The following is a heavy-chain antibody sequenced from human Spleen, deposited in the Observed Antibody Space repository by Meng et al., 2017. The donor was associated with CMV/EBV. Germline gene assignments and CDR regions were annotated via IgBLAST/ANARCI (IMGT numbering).Heavy chain of an antibody. V-gene: IGHV4-31*02. CDR3: ARSRVAPIPNYFDY. CDR2: IYYSRST. D-gene: IGHD5/OR15-5a*01. CDR1: GGSISSGGYY. Sequence: SGGSISSGGYYWSWIRQHPGHGLEWIGYIYYSRSTYYNPSLKSRVTISVDTSKNQFSLKLSSVTAADTAVYYCARSRVAPIPNYFDYWGQGTLVTVSS. J-gene: IGHJ4*02.